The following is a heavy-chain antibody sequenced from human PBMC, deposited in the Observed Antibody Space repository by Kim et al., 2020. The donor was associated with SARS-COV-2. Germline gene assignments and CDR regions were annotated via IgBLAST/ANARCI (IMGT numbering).Heavy chain of an antibody. D-gene: IGHD5-12*01. CDR3: ARGPSREGYNFGDLDY. J-gene: IGHJ4*02. Sequence: SVKGRFSISSDNSKNTLYLQMNSLKAEDRAVYYCARGPSREGYNFGDLDYWGEGTLVTVSS. V-gene: IGHV3-53*01.